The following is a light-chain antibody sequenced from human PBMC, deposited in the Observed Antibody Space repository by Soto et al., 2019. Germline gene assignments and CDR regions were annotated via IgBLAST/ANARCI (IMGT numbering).Light chain of an antibody. CDR2: EVT. V-gene: IGLV2-14*01. CDR3: SSYTSSRTVL. J-gene: IGLJ2*01. Sequence: QSALTHPASVSGSLGQSITISCTGTSSDVGGYNYVSWYQQHPDKDPKVVIFEVTKRPSGVSSRFSGSKSGNTASLTVSGLQAEDEGDYYCSSYTSSRTVLFGGGTKLTVL. CDR1: SSDVGGYNY.